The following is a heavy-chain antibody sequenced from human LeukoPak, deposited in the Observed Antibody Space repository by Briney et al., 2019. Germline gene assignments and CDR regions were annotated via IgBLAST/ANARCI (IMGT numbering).Heavy chain of an antibody. CDR1: GYTFTSYD. V-gene: IGHV1-8*01. D-gene: IGHD2-2*01. CDR3: AGPAVPAAMRGRRDWYDP. Sequence: ASVKVSCKASGYTFTSYDINWVRQATGQGLECMGWMNPNSGNTGYAQKFQGRVTMTRNTSISTAYMELSSLRSEDTAVYYCAGPAVPAAMRGRRDWYDPWGQGTLVTVSS. CDR2: MNPNSGNT. J-gene: IGHJ5*02.